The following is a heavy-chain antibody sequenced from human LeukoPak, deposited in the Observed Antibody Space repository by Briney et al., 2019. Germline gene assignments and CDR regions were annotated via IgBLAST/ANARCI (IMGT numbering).Heavy chain of an antibody. D-gene: IGHD6-19*01. CDR2: IYTTGST. CDR1: GGSISSYY. V-gene: IGHV4-4*07. Sequence: SETLSLTCTVSGGSISSYYWTWIRQPAGKGLEWIGRIYTTGSTNYNPSLNSRVTMSVDTSKKQFSLKLSSVTAADTAVYYCARQIAMAGKAGLDYWGQGNLGTVSS. CDR3: ARQIAMAGKAGLDY. J-gene: IGHJ4*02.